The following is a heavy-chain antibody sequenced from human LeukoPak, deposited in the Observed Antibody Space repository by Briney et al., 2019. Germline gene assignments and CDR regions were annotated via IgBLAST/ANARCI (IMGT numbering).Heavy chain of an antibody. V-gene: IGHV3-74*01. D-gene: IGHD2-15*01. J-gene: IGHJ4*02. CDR2: INSDGRST. CDR1: GFTFSKYS. Sequence: GGSLRLSCAASGFTFSKYSMHWVRQDPGKGLVWVSRINSDGRSTSYGDSVKGRFTISRDNAKNTLFLQMNSLRAEDTAIYYCAPDLRGAAWSLDYWGQGTLVTVSS. CDR3: APDLRGAAWSLDY.